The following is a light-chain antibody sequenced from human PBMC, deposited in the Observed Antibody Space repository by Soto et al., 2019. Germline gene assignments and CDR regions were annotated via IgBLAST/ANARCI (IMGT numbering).Light chain of an antibody. J-gene: IGLJ3*02. CDR3: TSYVGNDIWV. CDR1: SSDVGAYKY. Sequence: QSALTQPPSASGSTGQSVTISCTGTSSDVGAYKYVSWYQQYPGKAPKLMIYEVTKRPSGVPDRFSGSKSGNTASLTVSGLQAEDEADYYCTSYVGNDIWVFGGGTQPTAL. V-gene: IGLV2-8*01. CDR2: EVT.